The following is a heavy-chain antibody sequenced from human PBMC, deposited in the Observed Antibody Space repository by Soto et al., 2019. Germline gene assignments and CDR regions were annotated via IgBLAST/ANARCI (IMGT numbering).Heavy chain of an antibody. CDR3: ARYTTIFVVATYFDY. Sequence: QVQLARSGAEVKKPGASVKVSCKASGYTFTSYGISWVRQAPGQGLEWMGWISAYNGNTNYAQKLQGRVTMTPDTTLSTAYMELRCLRSDDTARYYCARYTTIFVVATYFDYWGQGTLVTFSS. CDR2: ISAYNGNT. V-gene: IGHV1-18*01. CDR1: GYTFTSYG. J-gene: IGHJ4*02. D-gene: IGHD3-3*01.